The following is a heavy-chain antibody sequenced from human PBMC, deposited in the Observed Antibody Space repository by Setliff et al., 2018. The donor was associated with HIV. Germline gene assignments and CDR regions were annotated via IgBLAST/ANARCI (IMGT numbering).Heavy chain of an antibody. J-gene: IGHJ6*02. CDR1: GGSISSYY. V-gene: IGHV4-59*01. CDR2: IYYSGST. D-gene: IGHD6-25*01. CDR3: ARAAAAAGYYYYGMDV. Sequence: SETLSLTCTVSGGSISSYYWSWLRQPPGKGLEWIGYIYYSGSTNYNPSLKSRVTISVDTSKNQFSLKLSSVTAADTAVYYCARAAAAAGYYYYGMDVWGQGTTVTVSS.